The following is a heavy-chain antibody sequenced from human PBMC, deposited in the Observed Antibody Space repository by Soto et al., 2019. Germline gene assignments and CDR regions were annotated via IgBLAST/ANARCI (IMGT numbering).Heavy chain of an antibody. CDR3: VRGLLDIAVVPVVMFF. Sequence: EVQLVESGGDLVQPGGYLRLSCAASGFSFSSYWMHWVRQAPGKGLVWVSRINNDGSDTSYADFVKGRFTISRDNARHSLELQMESLSAEDTAAYYCVRGLLDIAVVPVVMFFWGEGTLVTVSS. CDR1: GFSFSSYW. D-gene: IGHD2-2*03. CDR2: INNDGSDT. V-gene: IGHV3-74*01. J-gene: IGHJ1*01.